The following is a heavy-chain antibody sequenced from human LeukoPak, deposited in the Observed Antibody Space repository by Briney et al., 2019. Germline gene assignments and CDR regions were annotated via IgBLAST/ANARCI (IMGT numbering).Heavy chain of an antibody. J-gene: IGHJ3*02. D-gene: IGHD3-10*01. CDR2: IYYSGST. Sequence: SETLSLTCTVSGGSISSSSYYWGWIRQPPGKGLEWIGSIYYSGSTYYNPSLKSRATISVDTSKTQFSLKLSSVIAADTAVYYCARSSYYFGADAFDIWGQGTMVTVSS. CDR3: ARSSYYFGADAFDI. CDR1: GGSISSSSYY. V-gene: IGHV4-39*07.